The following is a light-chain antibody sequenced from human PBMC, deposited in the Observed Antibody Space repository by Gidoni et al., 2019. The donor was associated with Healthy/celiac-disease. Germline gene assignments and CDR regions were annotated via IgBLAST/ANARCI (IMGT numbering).Light chain of an antibody. J-gene: IGKJ2*02. V-gene: IGKV1-39*01. CDR3: QQSDSTPPGT. CDR2: AAS. CDR1: QSNSSY. Sequence: DIQMTQSPSSLSASLGDRVTITCRASQSNSSYLNWYQQKPGKAPKLLIYAASSVQSGVPSRCSGSGSGADFTLTISSLQPEDFATYYCQQSDSTPPGTFGQGTKLEIK.